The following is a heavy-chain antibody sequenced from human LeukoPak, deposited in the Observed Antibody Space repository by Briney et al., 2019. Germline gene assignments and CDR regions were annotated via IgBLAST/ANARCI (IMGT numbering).Heavy chain of an antibody. J-gene: IGHJ4*02. CDR2: ISSYNGNT. CDR3: ARDFGIGSGPAGFDY. D-gene: IGHD2-15*01. V-gene: IGHV1-18*01. CDR1: GYTFSSYG. Sequence: ASVKVSCKASGYTFSSYGISWVRQAPGQGLEWMGWISSYNGNTNYAQKLQGRVTMTTDTSTSTAYMELRSLRSDDTAVYYCARDFGIGSGPAGFDYWGQGTLVTVSS.